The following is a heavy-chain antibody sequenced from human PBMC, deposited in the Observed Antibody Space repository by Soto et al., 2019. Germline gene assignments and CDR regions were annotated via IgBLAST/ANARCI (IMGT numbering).Heavy chain of an antibody. V-gene: IGHV3-23*01. CDR3: AKDSLVYCSGGSCYPPGYYGMDV. Sequence: GGSLRLSCAASGFTFSSYAMSWVRQAPGKGLEWVSAISGSGGSTYYADSVKGRFTISRDNSKNTLYLQMNSLRAEDTAVYYCAKDSLVYCSGGSCYPPGYYGMDVWGQGTTVTVSS. J-gene: IGHJ6*02. CDR1: GFTFSSYA. D-gene: IGHD2-15*01. CDR2: ISGSGGST.